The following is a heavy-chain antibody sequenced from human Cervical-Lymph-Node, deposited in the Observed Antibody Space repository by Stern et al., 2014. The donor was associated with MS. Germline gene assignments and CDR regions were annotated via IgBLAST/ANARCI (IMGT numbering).Heavy chain of an antibody. CDR3: ARDNGLRVEQFFDY. Sequence: QVQLLQSGPGLVKPSQTLSLTCTVSGASLSSLNYYWSWIRQRPGKGLEWIGFISYSGNTNYNPSLKSRVTVSEDTSKTQFSLRLTSVTAADTAVYYCARDNGLRVEQFFDYWGQGILVTVSS. D-gene: IGHD4-17*01. V-gene: IGHV4-31*03. J-gene: IGHJ4*02. CDR2: ISYSGNT. CDR1: GASLSSLNYY.